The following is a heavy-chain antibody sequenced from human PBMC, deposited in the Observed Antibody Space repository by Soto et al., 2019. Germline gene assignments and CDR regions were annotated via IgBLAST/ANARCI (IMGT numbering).Heavy chain of an antibody. CDR1: GFTFSSYG. J-gene: IGHJ4*02. Sequence: QVQLVESGGGVVQPGRSLRLSCAASGFTFSSYGMHWVRQAPGKGLEWVAVISYDGSNKYYADSVKGRFTISRDNSKNTLYLQMNSLRAEDTAGYYCAKDGVTIAAAGSFDYWGQGTLVTVSS. V-gene: IGHV3-30*18. CDR3: AKDGVTIAAAGSFDY. D-gene: IGHD6-13*01. CDR2: ISYDGSNK.